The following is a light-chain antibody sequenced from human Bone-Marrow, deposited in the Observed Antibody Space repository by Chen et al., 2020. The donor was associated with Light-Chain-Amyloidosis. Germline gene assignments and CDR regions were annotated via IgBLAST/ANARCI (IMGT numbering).Light chain of an antibody. CDR1: RSDVGGYNF. Sequence: QSALTQPASVSGSPGHSITISFTGSRSDVGGYNFVSWYQQLPGKATKLLIYDVTNRPSGVSYRFSGSKSGNTASLTVSGLQAEDEADYYCSSYTVSSTWVFGGGTKLTVL. CDR2: DVT. CDR3: SSYTVSSTWV. V-gene: IGLV2-14*03. J-gene: IGLJ3*02.